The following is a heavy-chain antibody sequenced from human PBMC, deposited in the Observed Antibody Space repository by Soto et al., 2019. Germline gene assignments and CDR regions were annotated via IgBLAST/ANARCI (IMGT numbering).Heavy chain of an antibody. CDR2: IYQSGNT. Sequence: PSETLSLTCIVSNYSISIGYHWGWILQPPVKCLEGIGTIYQSGNTYQNPSLKSRVILSIDTSKNQFSLNLRNVTAADTAAYYCVRGKVNFAFWGKGILVNVSS. CDR1: NYSISIGYH. J-gene: IGHJ4*02. CDR3: VRGKVNFAF. V-gene: IGHV4-38-2*02.